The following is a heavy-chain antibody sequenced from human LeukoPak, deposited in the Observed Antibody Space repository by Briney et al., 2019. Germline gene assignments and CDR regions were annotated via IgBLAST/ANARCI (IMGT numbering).Heavy chain of an antibody. D-gene: IGHD2-15*01. CDR1: GGTFSSYA. J-gene: IGHJ6*03. CDR2: SIPILGTA. V-gene: IGHV1-69*04. Sequence: GASVKVSCKASGGTFSSYAISWVRQAPGQGFEWMGRSIPILGTANDAQKFQGRVTITADKSTSTAYMELSSLRSEDTAVYYCAREQVDTGYCSGGSCYSIGYYYYYMDVWGKGTTVTVSS. CDR3: AREQVDTGYCSGGSCYSIGYYYYYMDV.